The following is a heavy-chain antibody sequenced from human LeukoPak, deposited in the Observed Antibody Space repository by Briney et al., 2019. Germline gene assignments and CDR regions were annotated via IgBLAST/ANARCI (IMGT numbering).Heavy chain of an antibody. Sequence: SETLSLTCTVSGGSISSGGYYWSWIRQHPGKGLEWIGYIYYSGSTYYNPSLKSRVTISVDTSKNQFSLKLSSVTAADTAVYYCARVDTAMLLDYWGQGTLVTVSS. J-gene: IGHJ4*02. CDR3: ARVDTAMLLDY. CDR2: IYYSGST. CDR1: GGSISSGGYY. D-gene: IGHD5-18*01. V-gene: IGHV4-31*03.